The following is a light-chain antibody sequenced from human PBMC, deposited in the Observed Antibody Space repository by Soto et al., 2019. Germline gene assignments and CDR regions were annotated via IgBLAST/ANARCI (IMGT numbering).Light chain of an antibody. CDR1: QSVVDSVINRNY. J-gene: IGKJ4*01. CDR2: WAS. CDR3: QQYYTVPLT. Sequence: DIVMTRSPDSLAVSLGEGATIYCKSSQSVVDSVINRNYLAWYQQKPGQPPKLLIYWASTRESGVPDRFSGSGSGTDFTLTISSLPAEDVAVYNCQQYYTVPLTFGGGTKVEIK. V-gene: IGKV4-1*01.